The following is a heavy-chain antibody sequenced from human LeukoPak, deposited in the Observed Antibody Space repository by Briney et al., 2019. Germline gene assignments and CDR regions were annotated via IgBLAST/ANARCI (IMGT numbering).Heavy chain of an antibody. CDR2: INHSGST. CDR1: GGSFSGYY. Sequence: SETLSLTCAVYGGSFSGYYWSWIRQPPGKGLEWIGEINHSGSTNYNPSLKSRVTISVDTSKNQFSLKLSSVTAADTAVYYCARVAPEQLATYYFDYWGQGTLVTVSS. D-gene: IGHD6-13*01. CDR3: ARVAPEQLATYYFDY. V-gene: IGHV4-34*01. J-gene: IGHJ4*02.